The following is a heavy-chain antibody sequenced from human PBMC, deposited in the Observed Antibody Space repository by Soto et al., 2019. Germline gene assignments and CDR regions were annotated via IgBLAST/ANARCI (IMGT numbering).Heavy chain of an antibody. D-gene: IGHD6-6*01. Sequence: GGSLRLSCAASGFTLSDYYMSWIRQAPGKGLEWVSYISSSGSTIYYADSVKGRFTISRDNAKNSLYLQMNSLRAEDTAVYYCARDTEYSSATFDYWGQGTLVTVSS. CDR2: ISSSGSTI. V-gene: IGHV3-11*01. CDR1: GFTLSDYY. CDR3: ARDTEYSSATFDY. J-gene: IGHJ4*02.